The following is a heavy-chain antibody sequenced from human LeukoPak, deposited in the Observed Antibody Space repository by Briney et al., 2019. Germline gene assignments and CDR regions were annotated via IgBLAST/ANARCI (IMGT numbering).Heavy chain of an antibody. CDR2: IYHSGST. D-gene: IGHD3-10*01. Sequence: SETLSLTCTGSGGSISSSNYYWGWMRQPPGKGLEWIGTIYHSGSTYYNPSLKSRVTISVDTSKNQFSLKLSSVTAADTAVYYCARESDRVLGSGSYYKDYYYYYMDVWGKGTTVTISS. J-gene: IGHJ6*03. CDR3: ARESDRVLGSGSYYKDYYYYYMDV. CDR1: GGSISSSNYY. V-gene: IGHV4-39*07.